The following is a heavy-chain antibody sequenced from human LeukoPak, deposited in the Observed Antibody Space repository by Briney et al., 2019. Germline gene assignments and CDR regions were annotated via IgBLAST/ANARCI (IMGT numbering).Heavy chain of an antibody. Sequence: GALRLSCTASGFTFSSYAMHWVRQAPGKGLEWVAVISYDGSNKYYADSVKGRFTISRDNSKNTLYPQMNSLRAEDTAVYYCAKGITMVRGVKTPLDYWGQGTLVTVSS. CDR2: ISYDGSNK. J-gene: IGHJ4*02. D-gene: IGHD3-10*01. CDR3: AKGITMVRGVKTPLDY. CDR1: GFTFSSYA. V-gene: IGHV3-30*18.